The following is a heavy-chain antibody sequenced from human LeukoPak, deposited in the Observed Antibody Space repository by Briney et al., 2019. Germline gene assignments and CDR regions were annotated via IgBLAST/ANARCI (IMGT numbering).Heavy chain of an antibody. CDR1: GGSISSGGYY. CDR3: ARHGFTTPFGY. D-gene: IGHD3-22*01. Sequence: SETLSLTCTVSGGSISSGGYYWSWIRQPPGKGLEWIGYIYHSGSTYYNPSLKSRVTISVDRSKNQFSLKLSSVTAADTAVYYCARHGFTTPFGYWGQGTLVTVSS. J-gene: IGHJ4*02. CDR2: IYHSGST. V-gene: IGHV4-30-2*01.